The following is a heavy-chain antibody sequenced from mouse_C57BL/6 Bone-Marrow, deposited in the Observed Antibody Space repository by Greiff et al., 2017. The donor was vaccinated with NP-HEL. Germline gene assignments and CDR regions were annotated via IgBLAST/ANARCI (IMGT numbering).Heavy chain of an antibody. Sequence: EVQLQQSGPVLVKPGASVKMSCKASGYTFTDYYMNWVKQSHGKSLEWIGVINPYNGGTSYNQKFKGKATLTVDKSSSTAYMELNSLTSEDSAVYYCARWEAYCGIPWFAYWGQGTLVTVSA. CDR3: ARWEAYCGIPWFAY. V-gene: IGHV1-19*01. CDR2: INPYNGGT. J-gene: IGHJ3*01. D-gene: IGHD2-10*01. CDR1: GYTFTDYY.